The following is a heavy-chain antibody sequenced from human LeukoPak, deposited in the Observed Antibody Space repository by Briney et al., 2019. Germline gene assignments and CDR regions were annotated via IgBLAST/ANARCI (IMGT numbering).Heavy chain of an antibody. CDR3: ARDSDYGDYGGCDY. Sequence: GGSLRLSCAASGFTFSIYSMNWVRQAPGKGLEWVSSISSSSSFIYYADSVKGRFTISRDNAKNSPYLQMNSLRAEDTAVYYCARDSDYGDYGGCDYWGQGTLVTVSS. V-gene: IGHV3-21*01. D-gene: IGHD4-17*01. J-gene: IGHJ4*02. CDR1: GFTFSIYS. CDR2: ISSSSSFI.